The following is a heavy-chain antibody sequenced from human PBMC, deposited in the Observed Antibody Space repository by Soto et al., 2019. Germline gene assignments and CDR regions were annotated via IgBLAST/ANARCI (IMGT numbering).Heavy chain of an antibody. CDR3: ARVKGYCSGGSCYYFDY. Sequence: EVQLLESGGGLVQPGGSLRLSCAASGFTFSSYAMSWVRQAPGKGLEWVSAISGSGGSTYYADSVKGRFTISRDNSNNTLYLQMNSLRAEDTAVYYCARVKGYCSGGSCYYFDYWGQGTLVTVSS. V-gene: IGHV3-23*01. CDR2: ISGSGGST. CDR1: GFTFSSYA. D-gene: IGHD2-15*01. J-gene: IGHJ4*02.